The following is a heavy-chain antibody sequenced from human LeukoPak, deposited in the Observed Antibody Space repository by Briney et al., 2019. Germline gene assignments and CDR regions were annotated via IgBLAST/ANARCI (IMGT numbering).Heavy chain of an antibody. J-gene: IGHJ4*02. CDR3: ARDRGTTVTPGFDY. D-gene: IGHD4-17*01. CDR1: GFTFNTHE. Sequence: GGSLRLSCAASGFTFNTHEMNWVRQAPGKGLEWVSYSSSGGSTKYYADSVKGRFTISRDNAKDSLYLQMNSLRADDTAVYYCARDRGTTVTPGFDYWGQGTLVTVSS. CDR2: SSSGGSTK. V-gene: IGHV3-48*03.